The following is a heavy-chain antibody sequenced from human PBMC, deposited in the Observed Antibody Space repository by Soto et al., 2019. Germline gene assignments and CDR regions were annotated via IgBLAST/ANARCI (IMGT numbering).Heavy chain of an antibody. CDR3: ARVTNYYDSSGYRADFDY. CDR2: IIPIFGTA. V-gene: IGHV1-69*12. D-gene: IGHD3-22*01. CDR1: GGTFSSYA. Sequence: QVQLVQSGAEVKKPGSSVKVSCKASGGTFSSYAISWVRQAPGQGLEWMGGIIPIFGTANYAQKFQGRVTITADESTSTAYMELSSLRSEDTAVYYCARVTNYYDSSGYRADFDYWGQGNLVTVSS. J-gene: IGHJ4*02.